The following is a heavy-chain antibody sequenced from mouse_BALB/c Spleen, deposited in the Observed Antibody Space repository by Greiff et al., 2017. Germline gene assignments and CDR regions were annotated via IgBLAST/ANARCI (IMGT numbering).Heavy chain of an antibody. Sequence: QVQLQQPGAELVKPGASVKLSCKASGYTFTSYWMHWVKQRPGQGLEWIGEINPSNGRTNYNEKFKSKATLTVDKSSSTAYMQLSSLTSEDSAVYYCAPITTVPDYWGQGTTLTVSS. V-gene: IGHV1S81*02. CDR2: INPSNGRT. J-gene: IGHJ2*01. CDR3: APITTVPDY. D-gene: IGHD1-1*01. CDR1: GYTFTSYW.